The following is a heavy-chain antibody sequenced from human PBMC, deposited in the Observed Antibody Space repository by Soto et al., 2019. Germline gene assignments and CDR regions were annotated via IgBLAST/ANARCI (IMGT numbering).Heavy chain of an antibody. Sequence: QVQLVQSGAEVKKPGASVKVSCKASGYTFTSYAMHWVRQAPGQRLEWMGWINAGNGNTKYSQKFQGRVTITRDTSASTDYMELSSLRSEDTAVYYCARSTPSDSIAARPSDSFVDYWGQGTLVTVSS. V-gene: IGHV1-3*01. CDR3: ARSTPSDSIAARPSDSFVDY. CDR2: INAGNGNT. CDR1: GYTFTSYA. D-gene: IGHD6-6*01. J-gene: IGHJ4*02.